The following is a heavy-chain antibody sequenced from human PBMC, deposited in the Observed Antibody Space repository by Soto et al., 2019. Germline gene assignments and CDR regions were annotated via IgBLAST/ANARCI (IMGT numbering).Heavy chain of an antibody. CDR3: AKGRLAVGSDWFDS. Sequence: VGSLRLSCEASGFTFYNYAMIWVRQAPGKGLEWVTAIDSDGTDTYYADFVKGRFTVSRDNSKNTLYLQMRSLTAEDTALYYCAKGRLAVGSDWFDSWGPGTLVTVS. J-gene: IGHJ5*01. CDR1: GFTFYNYA. V-gene: IGHV3-23*05. CDR2: IDSDGTDT. D-gene: IGHD1-26*01.